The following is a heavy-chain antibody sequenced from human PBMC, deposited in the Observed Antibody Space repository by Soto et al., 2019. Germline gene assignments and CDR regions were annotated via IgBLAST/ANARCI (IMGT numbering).Heavy chain of an antibody. CDR2: IYYSGST. J-gene: IGHJ3*02. Sequence: SETLSLTCTVSGGSISSYYWSWIRQPPGKGLEWIGYIYYSGSTNYNPSLKSRVTISVDTSKNQFSLKLSSVTAADTAVYYCAGSTKAADGDAFDIWGQGTMVTVSS. CDR3: AGSTKAADGDAFDI. D-gene: IGHD6-13*01. CDR1: GGSISSYY. V-gene: IGHV4-59*01.